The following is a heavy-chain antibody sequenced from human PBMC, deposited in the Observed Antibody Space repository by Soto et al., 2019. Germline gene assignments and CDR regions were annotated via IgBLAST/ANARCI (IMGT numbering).Heavy chain of an antibody. D-gene: IGHD6-19*01. CDR3: ARDLGYSSGWSQDY. Sequence: GGSLRLSCAASGFTFSSYAMHWVRQAPGKGLEWVAVISYDGSNKYYADSVKGRFTISRDNSKNTLYLQMNSLRAEDTAVYYCARDLGYSSGWSQDYWGQGTLVTVSS. V-gene: IGHV3-30-3*01. CDR1: GFTFSSYA. CDR2: ISYDGSNK. J-gene: IGHJ4*02.